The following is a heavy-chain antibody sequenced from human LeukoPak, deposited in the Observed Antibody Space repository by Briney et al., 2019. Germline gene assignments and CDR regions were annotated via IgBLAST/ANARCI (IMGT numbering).Heavy chain of an antibody. Sequence: PSETLSLTCTVSGGSISSYYWSWIRQPPGKGLEWIGEINHSGSTNYNPSLKSRVTISVDTSKNQFSLKLSSVTAADTAVYYCARGLIVVVPAAPYGMDVWGQGTTVTVSS. CDR1: GGSISSYY. V-gene: IGHV4-34*01. CDR3: ARGLIVVVPAAPYGMDV. CDR2: INHSGST. J-gene: IGHJ6*02. D-gene: IGHD2-2*01.